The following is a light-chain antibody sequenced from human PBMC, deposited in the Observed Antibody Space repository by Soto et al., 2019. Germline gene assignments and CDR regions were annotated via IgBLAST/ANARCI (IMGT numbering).Light chain of an antibody. Sequence: QSALTQPASLSGSPGQSITISCTGTSSDIGAYDYVSWFQQHPGKAPKLMISEVNNRPSGVSNRFSGSKSGNTAYLTISGLQVEDEAGYFCFSFKTTSTHVFGTGTKVTVL. CDR2: EVN. CDR1: SSDIGAYDY. V-gene: IGLV2-14*01. CDR3: FSFKTTSTHV. J-gene: IGLJ1*01.